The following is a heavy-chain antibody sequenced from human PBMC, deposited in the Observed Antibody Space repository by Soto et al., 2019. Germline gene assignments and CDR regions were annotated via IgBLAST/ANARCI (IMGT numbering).Heavy chain of an antibody. CDR2: ISWNSGSI. J-gene: IGHJ4*02. CDR1: GFTFDDYA. Sequence: PGGSLRLSCAASGFTFDDYAMHWVRQAPGKGLEWVSGISWNSGSIGYADSVKGRFTISRDNAKNSLYLQMNSLRAEDTALYYCAKDIGDGYNLWVFDYWGQGTLVTVSS. CDR3: AKDIGDGYNLWVFDY. V-gene: IGHV3-9*01. D-gene: IGHD5-12*01.